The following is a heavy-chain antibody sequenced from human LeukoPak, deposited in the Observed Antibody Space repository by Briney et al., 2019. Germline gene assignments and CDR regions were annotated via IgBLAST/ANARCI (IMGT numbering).Heavy chain of an antibody. J-gene: IGHJ4*02. D-gene: IGHD6-6*01. CDR3: ARDVGYSSSSWYFDY. CDR2: IYTSGST. CDR1: GGSISSGSYY. Sequence: TLSLTCTVSGGSISSGSYYWSWIRQPAGKGLEWIGRIYTSGSTNYNPSLKSRVTISVDTSKNQFSLKVSSVTAADTAVYFCARDVGYSSSSWYFDYWGQGTLATVSS. V-gene: IGHV4-61*02.